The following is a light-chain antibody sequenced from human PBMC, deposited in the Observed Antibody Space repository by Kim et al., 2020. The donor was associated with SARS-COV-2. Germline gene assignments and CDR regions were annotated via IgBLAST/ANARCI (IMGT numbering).Light chain of an antibody. J-gene: IGKJ1*01. CDR3: QQYSEPTRT. CDR2: TAS. Sequence: RGERAALSCSASQGVRSDYFAWSQHRRGQAPRLLFYTASSRAAGIPDRFSGGGSDTYFTLTISRLECEDFAVYYCQQYSEPTRTFGQGAKGDIK. CDR1: QGVRSDY. V-gene: IGKV3-20*01.